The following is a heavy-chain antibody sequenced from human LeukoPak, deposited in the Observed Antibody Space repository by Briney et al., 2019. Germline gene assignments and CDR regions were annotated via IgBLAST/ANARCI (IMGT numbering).Heavy chain of an antibody. CDR3: AKDKDTAMVRSFDY. CDR1: GFTFSIYA. D-gene: IGHD5-18*01. V-gene: IGHV3-23*01. J-gene: IGHJ4*02. CDR2: ISGSGGST. Sequence: PGASLILSCAASGFTFSIYAMSRVRQAPGKGLEWVSAISGSGGSTYYADSVKGRFTICRDNSKNTLYLQMNSLRAEDTAVYYCAKDKDTAMVRSFDYWGQGTLVTVSS.